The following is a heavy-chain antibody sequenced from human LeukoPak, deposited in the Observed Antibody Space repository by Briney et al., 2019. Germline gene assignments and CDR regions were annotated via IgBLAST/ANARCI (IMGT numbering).Heavy chain of an antibody. CDR1: GYTFTGYD. CDR2: IDTKNGVT. Sequence: ASVKVSCKASGYTFTGYDLHWVRQAPGQGLEWMGRIDTKNGVTNYAQKFQGRVTMTRDTSITTAYMELGRLRSDDTAPYYCARANRGFGEPSGFDFWGQGTMVTVSS. V-gene: IGHV1-2*06. J-gene: IGHJ3*01. D-gene: IGHD3-10*01. CDR3: ARANRGFGEPSGFDF.